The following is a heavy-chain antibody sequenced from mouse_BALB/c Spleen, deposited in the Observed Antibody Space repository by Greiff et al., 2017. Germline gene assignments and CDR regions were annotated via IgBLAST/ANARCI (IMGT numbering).Heavy chain of an antibody. Sequence: EVMLVESGGGLVKPGGSLKLSCAASGFTFSSYAMSWVRQTPEKRLEWVASISSGGSTYYPDSVKGRFTISRDNARNILYLQMSSLRSEDTAMYCCARESTVGSFAYWGQGTLVTVSA. CDR3: ARESTVGSFAY. V-gene: IGHV5-6-5*01. J-gene: IGHJ3*01. CDR2: ISSGGST. CDR1: GFTFSSYA. D-gene: IGHD1-1*01.